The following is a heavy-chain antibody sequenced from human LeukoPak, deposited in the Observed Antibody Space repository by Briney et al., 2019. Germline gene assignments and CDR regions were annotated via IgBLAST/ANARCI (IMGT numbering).Heavy chain of an antibody. CDR1: GYTFTSYG. V-gene: IGHV1-18*01. Sequence: ASVKVSCKASGYTFTSYGITWVRQAPEQGLEWMGWISAYNGNTNYAQSLQGRVTMTTDTSTSTAYMELRSLRSDDTAVYYCARVISYGGDDPWGQGTLVTVSS. CDR3: ARVISYGGDDP. CDR2: ISAYNGNT. D-gene: IGHD4-23*01. J-gene: IGHJ5*02.